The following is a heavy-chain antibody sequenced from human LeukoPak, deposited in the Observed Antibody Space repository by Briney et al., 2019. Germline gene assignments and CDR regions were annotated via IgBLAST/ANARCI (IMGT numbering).Heavy chain of an antibody. CDR2: ISGSGATT. CDR3: ANPSGR. CDR1: GCTFSNYA. Sequence: PEGSLRLCCAASGCTFSNYAMSWGRQAPGKGLEWVSNISGSGATTYYADSVKGRFTISRDHYKNTLYLPMNSLRADDTAVYYCANPSGRWGQGTLVTVSS. D-gene: IGHD1-26*01. V-gene: IGHV3-23*01. J-gene: IGHJ4*02.